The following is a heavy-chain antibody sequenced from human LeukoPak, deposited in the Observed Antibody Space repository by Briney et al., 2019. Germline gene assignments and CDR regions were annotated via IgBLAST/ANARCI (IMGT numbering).Heavy chain of an antibody. CDR1: GFTFSSYA. J-gene: IGHJ4*02. V-gene: IGHV3-23*01. CDR2: ISGGGLST. D-gene: IGHD5-18*01. CDR3: AKAQSGYTSFDY. Sequence: PGGSLRLSCAASGFTFSSYAMNWVRQAPGKGLEWVSTISGGGLSTYYADSVKGRFTISGDNSKSTLYLQMTSLRAEDTAVYYCAKAQSGYTSFDYWGQGTLVTVSS.